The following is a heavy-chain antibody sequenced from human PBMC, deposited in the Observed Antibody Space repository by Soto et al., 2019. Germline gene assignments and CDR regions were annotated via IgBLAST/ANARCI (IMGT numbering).Heavy chain of an antibody. CDR1: GFTFSSYA. V-gene: IGHV3-30-3*01. CDR2: ISYDGSNK. Sequence: QVQLVESGGGVVQPGRSLRLSCAASGFTFSSYAMHWVRQAPGKGLEWVAVISYDGSNKYYADSVTGRFTISRDNSKNTLYLQMNSLRAEDTAVYYCARAGGATDYWGQGTLVTVSS. J-gene: IGHJ4*02. D-gene: IGHD3-16*01. CDR3: ARAGGATDY.